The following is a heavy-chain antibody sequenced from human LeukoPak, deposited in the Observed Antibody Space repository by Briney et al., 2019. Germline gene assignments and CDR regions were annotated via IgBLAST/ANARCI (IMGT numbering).Heavy chain of an antibody. CDR3: SRGGPVAGTHKYFQH. Sequence: GASVKVSCKASGYTFTSYDINWVRQATGQGLEWMGWMNPNNGNTDCAQKFQGRVTLTRNTSISTAYMELSSLRSEDTAVYYCSRGGPVAGTHKYFQHWGQGTLVTVSS. D-gene: IGHD6-19*01. CDR1: GYTFTSYD. V-gene: IGHV1-8*01. CDR2: MNPNNGNT. J-gene: IGHJ1*01.